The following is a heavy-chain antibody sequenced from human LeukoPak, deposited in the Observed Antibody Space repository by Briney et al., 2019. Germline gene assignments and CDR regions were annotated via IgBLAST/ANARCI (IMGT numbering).Heavy chain of an antibody. D-gene: IGHD3-22*01. V-gene: IGHV4-59*01. CDR2: IYYSGST. J-gene: IGHJ4*02. Sequence: SETLSLTCTVSGGSISSYYWSWIRQPPGKGLEWIGYIYYSGSTNYNPSLKSRVTISVDTSKNQFSLKLSSVTAADTAVYYCARTEYYYDSSGYYLYFDYWGQGTLVTVSS. CDR3: ARTEYYYDSSGYYLYFDY. CDR1: GGSISSYY.